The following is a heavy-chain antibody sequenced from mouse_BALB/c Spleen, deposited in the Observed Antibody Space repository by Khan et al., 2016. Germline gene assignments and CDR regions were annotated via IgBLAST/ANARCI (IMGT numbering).Heavy chain of an antibody. CDR1: GYTFTSYN. D-gene: IGHD1-1*01. J-gene: IGHJ3*01. V-gene: IGHV1-12*01. CDR2: IYPGNGDT. CDR3: ARASYYYESSFSQFGH. Sequence: LQQSGAELVKPGASVKMSCKPSGYTFTSYNMHWVKQTPGQGLEWIGAIYPGNGDTSYNQKFKGKATLTADKSSSTAYMQHSSLTSADSAVYYCARASYYYESSFSQFGHCGQETLVTVSA.